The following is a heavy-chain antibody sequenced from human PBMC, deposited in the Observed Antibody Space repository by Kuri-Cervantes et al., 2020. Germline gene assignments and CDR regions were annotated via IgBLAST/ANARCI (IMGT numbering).Heavy chain of an antibody. Sequence: GESLKISCAGSGFSLSVHYMDWVRQAPGKGLEWVGRTRNKANSYTTEYAASVKGRFTISRDNSKNSLYLQMNSLRSEDTALYYCAKDLSSIAARRGMYYGMDVWGQGTTVTVSS. D-gene: IGHD6-6*01. CDR3: AKDLSSIAARRGMYYGMDV. J-gene: IGHJ6*02. V-gene: IGHV3-72*01. CDR1: GFSLSVHY. CDR2: TRNKANSYTT.